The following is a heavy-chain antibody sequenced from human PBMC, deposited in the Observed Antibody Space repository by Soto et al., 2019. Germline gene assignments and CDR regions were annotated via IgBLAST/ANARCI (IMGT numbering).Heavy chain of an antibody. CDR2: IYWDDDK. CDR3: AXXXXXGXGYYFDY. Sequence: QITLKESGPTLVKPTQTLTLTCTFSGFSLSSTRXAXGXXXXXPGKALEWLALIYWDDDKRYSPFLKSRLTXXXXXXXXXXXXXXXXXXXXXXXXXXXAXXXXXGXGYYFDYWGQGTLVTVSS. CDR1: GFSLSSTRXA. J-gene: IGHJ4*02. V-gene: IGHV2-5*02.